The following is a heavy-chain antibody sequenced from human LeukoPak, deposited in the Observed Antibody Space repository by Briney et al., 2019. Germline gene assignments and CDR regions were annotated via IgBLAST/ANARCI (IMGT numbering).Heavy chain of an antibody. CDR1: GGSISSYY. Sequence: SETLSLTCTVSGGSISSYYWSWIRQPPGKGLEWIGYIYYSGSTNYNPSLKSRVTISVDTSKNQFSLKLSSVTAADTAVYYCARDRFGSRAAAGYWGQGTLVTVSS. CDR3: ARDRFGSRAAAGY. D-gene: IGHD6-13*01. CDR2: IYYSGST. J-gene: IGHJ4*02. V-gene: IGHV4-59*12.